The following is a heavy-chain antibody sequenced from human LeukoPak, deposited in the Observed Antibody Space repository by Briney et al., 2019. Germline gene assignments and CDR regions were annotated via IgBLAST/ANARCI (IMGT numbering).Heavy chain of an antibody. CDR3: ARGPPRYYYDSSGYHGEYYFDY. J-gene: IGHJ4*02. CDR1: GGSISSSSYY. CDR2: IYYSGST. D-gene: IGHD3-22*01. V-gene: IGHV4-39*01. Sequence: KPSETLSLTCTVSGGSISSSSYYWGWIRQPPGKGLEWIGSIYYSGSTYYNPSLKSRVTISVDTSKNQFSLKLSSVTAADRAVYYCARGPPRYYYDSSGYHGEYYFDYWGQGTLVTVSS.